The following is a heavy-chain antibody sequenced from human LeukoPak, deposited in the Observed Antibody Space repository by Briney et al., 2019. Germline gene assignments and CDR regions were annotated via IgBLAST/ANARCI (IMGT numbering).Heavy chain of an antibody. V-gene: IGHV4-38-2*02. J-gene: IGHJ4*02. CDR2: IYHSGST. Sequence: SETLSLTCTVSGYSISSGYYWGWIRQPPGKGLEWIGSIYHSGSTYYNPSLKSRVTISVDTSKNQFSLKLSSVTAADTAVYYCARQPKEGGSYFFIDYWGQGTLVTVSS. D-gene: IGHD1-26*01. CDR1: GYSISSGYY. CDR3: ARQPKEGGSYFFIDY.